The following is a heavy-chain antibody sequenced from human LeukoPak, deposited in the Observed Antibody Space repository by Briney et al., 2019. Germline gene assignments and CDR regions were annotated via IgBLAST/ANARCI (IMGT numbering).Heavy chain of an antibody. D-gene: IGHD5-12*01. V-gene: IGHV3-23*01. CDR1: GFTFSSYA. Sequence: GGSLRLSCAASGFTFSSYAMSWVRRASGKGLEWVSAISGSGGSTYYADSVKGRFTISRDNSKNTLYLQMNSLRAEDTAVYYCAKDRNIVATNLHYWGQGTLVTVSS. CDR2: ISGSGGST. J-gene: IGHJ4*02. CDR3: AKDRNIVATNLHY.